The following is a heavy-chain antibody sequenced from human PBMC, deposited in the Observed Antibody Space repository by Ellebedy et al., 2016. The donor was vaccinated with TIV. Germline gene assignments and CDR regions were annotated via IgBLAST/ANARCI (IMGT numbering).Heavy chain of an antibody. V-gene: IGHV3-48*03. CDR1: GFMLSNYE. Sequence: GESLKISCAASGFMLSNYEMNWVRQAPGKGLEWVSYITTSGGTIYYADSVQGRFAMSRDNAKNLLYLQMNRLRAEDTAVYYCARETGPGYSYYFGLDVWGQGTTVTVSS. D-gene: IGHD3-10*01. CDR3: ARETGPGYSYYFGLDV. J-gene: IGHJ6*02. CDR2: ITTSGGTI.